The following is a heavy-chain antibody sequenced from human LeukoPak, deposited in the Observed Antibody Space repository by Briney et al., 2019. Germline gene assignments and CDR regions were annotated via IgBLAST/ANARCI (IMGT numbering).Heavy chain of an antibody. CDR2: IKSKTDGGTT. CDR3: TTDTVVVPAADGGY. V-gene: IGHV3-15*01. D-gene: IGHD2-2*01. J-gene: IGHJ4*02. Sequence: GGSLRLSCAASGFTFSNAWMSWVRQAPGKGLEWVGRIKSKTDGGTTDYAAPVKGRFTISRDDSKNTLYLQMNSLKTEDTAVYYCTTDTVVVPAADGGYWGQGTLVTVSA. CDR1: GFTFSNAW.